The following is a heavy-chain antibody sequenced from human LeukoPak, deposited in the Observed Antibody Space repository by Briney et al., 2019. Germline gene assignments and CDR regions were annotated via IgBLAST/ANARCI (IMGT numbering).Heavy chain of an antibody. CDR3: ASGVLLWFGEEY. CDR1: GFTFSNYW. D-gene: IGHD3-10*01. Sequence: GGSLRLSCAASGFTFSNYWMNWVRQAPGKGLKWVSSISSSSSYIYYADSVKGRFTISRDNAKNSLYLQMDSLRAEDTAVYYCASGVLLWFGEEYWGQGTLVTVSS. CDR2: ISSSSSYI. V-gene: IGHV3-21*01. J-gene: IGHJ4*02.